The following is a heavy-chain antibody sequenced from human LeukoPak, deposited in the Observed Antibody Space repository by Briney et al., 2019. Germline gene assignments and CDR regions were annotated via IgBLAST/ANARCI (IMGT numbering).Heavy chain of an antibody. D-gene: IGHD2-2*01. J-gene: IGHJ4*02. CDR1: GFTFSNAW. CDR2: IKSKTDGGTT. CDR3: TTGVPAAMAFLPDY. V-gene: IGHV3-15*01. Sequence: AGGSLRLSCAASGFTFSNAWMSWVRQAPGKGLEWVGRIKSKTDGGTTDYAAPVEGRFTISRDDSKNTLYLQMNSLKTEDTAVYYCTTGVPAAMAFLPDYWGQGTLVTVSS.